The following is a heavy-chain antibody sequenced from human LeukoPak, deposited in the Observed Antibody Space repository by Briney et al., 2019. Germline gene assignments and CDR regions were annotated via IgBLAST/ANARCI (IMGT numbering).Heavy chain of an antibody. V-gene: IGHV4-34*01. Sequence: PSETLSLTCAVYGGSFSGYYWSWIRQPPGKGLEWIGEINHSGSTNYNPSLKSRVTISVDTSKNQFSLKLSSVTAADTAVYYCASRTTVTTFTSSTWGQGTLVTVSS. CDR3: ASRTTVTTFTSST. CDR1: GGSFSGYY. D-gene: IGHD4-11*01. CDR2: INHSGST. J-gene: IGHJ4*02.